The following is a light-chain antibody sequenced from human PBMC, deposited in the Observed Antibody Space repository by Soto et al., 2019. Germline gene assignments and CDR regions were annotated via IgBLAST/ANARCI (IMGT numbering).Light chain of an antibody. V-gene: IGKV1-16*02. J-gene: IGKJ5*01. CDR1: QDINNY. Sequence: DIQMTQSPSSLSASVGDRVTITCQASQDINNYLAWFQQKPGKAPKSLIYAASSLQSGVPSKFSGSRSGTDFTLTINSLQPEDFATYYCQQYHSYPITLGQGTRLEIK. CDR3: QQYHSYPIT. CDR2: AAS.